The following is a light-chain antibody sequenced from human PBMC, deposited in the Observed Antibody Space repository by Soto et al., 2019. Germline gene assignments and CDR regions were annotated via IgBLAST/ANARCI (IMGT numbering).Light chain of an antibody. J-gene: IGKJ1*01. Sequence: DIVLTQSPGTLPLSPGERATLSCRASQTVSTTYLAWYQQKPGQAPRLLIFGASSRATGIPDRFIGSGSGTDFTLTISRLEPEDFAVYYCQQYGSSPTTFGQGTKV. CDR3: QQYGSSPTT. V-gene: IGKV3-20*01. CDR2: GAS. CDR1: QTVSTTY.